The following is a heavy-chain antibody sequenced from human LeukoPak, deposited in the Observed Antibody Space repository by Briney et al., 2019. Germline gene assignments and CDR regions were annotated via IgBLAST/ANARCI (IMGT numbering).Heavy chain of an antibody. CDR2: ISYDGRNK. V-gene: IGHV3-30*04. D-gene: IGHD3-10*01. CDR1: AFTFSSYN. J-gene: IGHJ4*02. CDR3: ARGYGSYWFDY. Sequence: GSLRLSCAASAFTFSSYNMHWVRQAPGKGLEWVALISYDGRNKYYADSVKGRFTISGDNSKTTLHLQMNSLRTEDTAIYYCARGYGSYWFDYWGQGTLVTVSS.